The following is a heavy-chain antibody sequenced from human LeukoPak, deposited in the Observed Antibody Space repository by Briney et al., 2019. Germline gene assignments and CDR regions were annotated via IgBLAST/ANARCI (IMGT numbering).Heavy chain of an antibody. J-gene: IGHJ6*03. V-gene: IGHV3-23*01. D-gene: IGHD1-7*01. CDR2: ISGSGGST. Sequence: GGSLRLSCAASGFTFSSYGMSWVRQAPGKGLEWISAISGSGGSTYFADSVKGRFTISRDNSKNTLYLQMNSLRAEDTAVYYCAKRRGLELLYYYYMDVWGKGTTVTVSS. CDR1: GFTFSSYG. CDR3: AKRRGLELLYYYYMDV.